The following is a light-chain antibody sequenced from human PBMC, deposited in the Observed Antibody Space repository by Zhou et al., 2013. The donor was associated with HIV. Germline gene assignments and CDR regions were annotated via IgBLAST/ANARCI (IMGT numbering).Light chain of an antibody. Sequence: ETVLTQSPATLSLSPGERATLSCRASQDVNIYLAWYQQKPGQAPRLLIYGASTRATGIPARFSGSGSGTEFTLTISSLQSEDFAVYYCQQYNNWPPWTFGQGTKVEIK. V-gene: IGKV3-15*01. CDR1: QDVNIY. CDR2: GAS. J-gene: IGKJ1*01. CDR3: QQYNNWPPWT.